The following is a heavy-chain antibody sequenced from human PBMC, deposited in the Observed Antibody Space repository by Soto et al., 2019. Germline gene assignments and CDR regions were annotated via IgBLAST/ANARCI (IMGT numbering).Heavy chain of an antibody. CDR3: ARDSGYSYGPFDY. CDR1: GFTFSSYS. J-gene: IGHJ4*02. Sequence: EVQLVEFGGGLVQPGGSLRLSCAASGFTFSSYSMNWVRQAPGKGLEWVSYISSSSSTIYYADSVKGRFTISRDNAKNSLYLQMNSLRAEDTAVYYCARDSGYSYGPFDYWGQGTLVTVSS. D-gene: IGHD5-18*01. V-gene: IGHV3-48*01. CDR2: ISSSSSTI.